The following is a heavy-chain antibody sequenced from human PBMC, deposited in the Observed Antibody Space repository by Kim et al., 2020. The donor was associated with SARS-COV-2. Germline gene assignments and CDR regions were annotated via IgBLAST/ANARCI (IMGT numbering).Heavy chain of an antibody. Sequence: GGSLRLSCAASGFTFSSYAMSWVRQAPGKGLEWVSAISGSGGSTYYADSVKGRFTISRDNSKNTLYLQMNSLRAEDTAVYYCAKVVVVVVAATGWFDPWGQGTLVTVSS. J-gene: IGHJ5*02. D-gene: IGHD2-15*01. CDR2: ISGSGGST. CDR1: GFTFSSYA. CDR3: AKVVVVVVAATGWFDP. V-gene: IGHV3-23*01.